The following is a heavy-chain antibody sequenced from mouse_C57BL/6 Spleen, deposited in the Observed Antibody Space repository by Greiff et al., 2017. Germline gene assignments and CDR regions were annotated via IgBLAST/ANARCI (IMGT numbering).Heavy chain of an antibody. Sequence: QVQLQQPGAELVMPGASVKLSCKASGYTFTSYWMHWVKQRPGQGFEWIGEIDPSDSYTNYNQKFKGKSTLTVDKSSSTAYMQLSSLTSEDSAVYYCARRDWDNYAMDYWGQGTSVTVSS. CDR3: ARRDWDNYAMDY. CDR1: GYTFTSYW. V-gene: IGHV1-69*01. D-gene: IGHD4-1*01. J-gene: IGHJ4*01. CDR2: IDPSDSYT.